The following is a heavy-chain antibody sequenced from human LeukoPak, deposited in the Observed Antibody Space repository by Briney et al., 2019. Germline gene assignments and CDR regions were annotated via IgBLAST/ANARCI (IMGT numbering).Heavy chain of an antibody. V-gene: IGHV4-34*09. CDR2: INHSGST. CDR1: GGSFSGYY. D-gene: IGHD4-23*01. J-gene: IGHJ4*02. Sequence: SETLSLTCAVYGGSFSGYYWSWIRQPPGKGLEWIGEINHSGSTNYNPSLKSRVTISVDTSKNQFSLKLSSVTAADTAVYYCAREEGYGGSKVDYWGQGTLVTVSS. CDR3: AREEGYGGSKVDY.